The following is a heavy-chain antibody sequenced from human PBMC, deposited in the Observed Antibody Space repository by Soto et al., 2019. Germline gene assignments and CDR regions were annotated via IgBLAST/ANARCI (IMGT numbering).Heavy chain of an antibody. D-gene: IGHD5-12*01. V-gene: IGHV3-9*01. Sequence: EVQLVESGGGLVQPGRSLRLSCAASGFTFDDYAMHWVRQVPGKGLEWVSGISWNSGSLGYADSVKGRFTISRDNAKNSLYLDMYRLRAEDTALYYCAKDRIPQTWLYGLDVWGQGTTVTVSS. J-gene: IGHJ6*02. CDR3: AKDRIPQTWLYGLDV. CDR2: ISWNSGSL. CDR1: GFTFDDYA.